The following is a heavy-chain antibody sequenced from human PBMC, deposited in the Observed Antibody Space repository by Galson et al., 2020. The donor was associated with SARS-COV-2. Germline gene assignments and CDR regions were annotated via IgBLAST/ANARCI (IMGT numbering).Heavy chain of an antibody. D-gene: IGHD5-18*01. Sequence: NSGGSLRLPFAAPGFPFSTYSMNWFRLAPGKGLEWVPSIGTSSSYTSYVDSGKGRFSISRDNPRNSLYLQMNSLRAEDTAVYYCARDEGIRGYNYGRLYYGMDVWGQGTTVTVSS. CDR3: ARDEGIRGYNYGRLYYGMDV. CDR2: IGTSSSYT. J-gene: IGHJ6*02. V-gene: IGHV3-21*01. CDR1: GFPFSTYS.